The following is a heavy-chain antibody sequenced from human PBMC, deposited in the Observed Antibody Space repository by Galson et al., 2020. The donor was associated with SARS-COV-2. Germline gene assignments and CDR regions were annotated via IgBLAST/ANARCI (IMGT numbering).Heavy chain of an antibody. CDR1: GGSISGSSYY. V-gene: IGHV4-39*01. J-gene: IGHJ4*02. D-gene: IGHD5-12*01. Sequence: SETLYLTCSVSGGSISGSSYYWGSIRQPPGKELERIGSIYDTGRRHDNESLRSRVTTSVDTSKNQISLKLSSVTAADTAVYYCAQQVDIVAATFFRYWGQGILVTVRS. CDR3: AQQVDIVAATFFRY. CDR2: IYDTGRR.